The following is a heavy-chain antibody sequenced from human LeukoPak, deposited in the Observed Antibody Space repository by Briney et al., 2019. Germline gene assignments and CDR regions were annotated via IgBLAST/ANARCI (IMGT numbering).Heavy chain of an antibody. CDR1: GGSISTYY. V-gene: IGHV4-59*01. J-gene: IGHJ3*02. D-gene: IGHD5-18*01. Sequence: SETLSLTCTVSGGSISTYYWSWIRQSPGKGLEWTAYIDYRGSTTYNPSLRSRVTISVDTSRNQFSLKLSSVTAADTAVYYCARSRSGYSYDHAAFEIWGQGTLVAVSS. CDR2: IDYRGST. CDR3: ARSRSGYSYDHAAFEI.